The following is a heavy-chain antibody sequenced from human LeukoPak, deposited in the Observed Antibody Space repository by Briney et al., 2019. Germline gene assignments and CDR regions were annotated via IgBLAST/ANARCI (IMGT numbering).Heavy chain of an antibody. CDR1: GFTFSSYG. CDR2: IWYDGSNK. Sequence: PGGSLRLSCAASGFTFSSYGMHWVRQAPGKGLEWVAVIWYDGSNKYYADSVKGRFTISRDNSENTLYLQMNSLRAEDTAVYYCARERVVVVVPAAMEYYYYGMDVWGKGTTVTVSS. V-gene: IGHV3-33*01. D-gene: IGHD2-2*01. J-gene: IGHJ6*04. CDR3: ARERVVVVVPAAMEYYYYGMDV.